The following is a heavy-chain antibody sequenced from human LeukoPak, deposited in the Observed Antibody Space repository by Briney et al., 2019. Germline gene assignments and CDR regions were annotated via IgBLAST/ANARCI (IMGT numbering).Heavy chain of an antibody. Sequence: ASVKVSCKASGGTFSSYAISWVRQAPGQELEWMGRIIPILGIANYAQKFQGRVTITADKSTSTAYMELSSLRSEDTAVYYCAREYYYDSSGYYYVKYFDYWGQGTLVTVSS. J-gene: IGHJ4*02. V-gene: IGHV1-69*04. CDR2: IIPILGIA. CDR3: AREYYYDSSGYYYVKYFDY. CDR1: GGTFSSYA. D-gene: IGHD3-22*01.